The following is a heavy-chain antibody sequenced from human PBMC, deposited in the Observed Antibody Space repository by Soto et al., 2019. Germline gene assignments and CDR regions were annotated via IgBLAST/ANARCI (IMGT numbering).Heavy chain of an antibody. CDR3: ARNYGSGSYRVDYMDV. D-gene: IGHD3-10*01. Sequence: GASVKVSCKASGYTFTSYGISWVRQAPGQGLEWMGWISAYNGNTNYAQKLQGRVTMTTDTSTSTAYMELRSLRSDDTAVYYCARNYGSGSYRVDYMDVWGKGTTVTVAS. CDR2: ISAYNGNT. V-gene: IGHV1-18*01. CDR1: GYTFTSYG. J-gene: IGHJ6*03.